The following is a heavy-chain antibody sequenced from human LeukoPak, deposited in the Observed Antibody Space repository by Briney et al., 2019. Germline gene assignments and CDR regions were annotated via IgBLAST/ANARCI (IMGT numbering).Heavy chain of an antibody. J-gene: IGHJ4*02. D-gene: IGHD2-2*01. Sequence: SETLSLTCAVYGGSFSGYYWSWIRQPPGKGLEWIGYIYYSGSTNYNPSLKSRVTISVDTSKNQFSLKLSSVTAADTAVYYCARTPAAMLAFDYWGQGTLVTVSS. CDR1: GGSFSGYY. CDR2: IYYSGST. CDR3: ARTPAAMLAFDY. V-gene: IGHV4-59*01.